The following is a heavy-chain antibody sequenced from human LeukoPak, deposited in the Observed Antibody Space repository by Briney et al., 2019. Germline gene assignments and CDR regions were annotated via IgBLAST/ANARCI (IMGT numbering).Heavy chain of an antibody. CDR1: GFTFSSYG. CDR2: IWYDGSNK. CDR3: ARDHRIAVAGTFADY. D-gene: IGHD6-19*01. Sequence: GRSLRLSCAASGFTFSSYGMHWVRQAPGKGLEWVAVIWYDGSNKYYADSVKGRFTISRDNSKNTLYLQMNSLGAEDTAVYYCARDHRIAVAGTFADYWGQGTLVTVSS. J-gene: IGHJ4*02. V-gene: IGHV3-33*01.